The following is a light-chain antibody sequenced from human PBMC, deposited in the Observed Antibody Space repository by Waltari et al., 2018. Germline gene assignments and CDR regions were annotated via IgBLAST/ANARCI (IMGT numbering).Light chain of an antibody. CDR1: SGSVSSTSY. CDR2: KGI. CDR3: SMYMGSGVWV. Sequence: QTVVTQEPSLSVSPGGTVTLTCALSSGSVSSTSYPTWYQQTPGQPPRTLVYKGISRSVGVPDRCSGSILGNTAALTITGAQADDESDYYCSMYMGSGVWVFGGGTKLTVL. V-gene: IGLV8-61*01. J-gene: IGLJ3*02.